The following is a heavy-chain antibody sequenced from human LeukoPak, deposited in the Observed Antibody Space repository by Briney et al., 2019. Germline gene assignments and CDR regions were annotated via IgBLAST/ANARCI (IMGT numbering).Heavy chain of an antibody. D-gene: IGHD3-3*01. V-gene: IGHV4-61*01. CDR2: IFYSGST. CDR1: GGSVSSGSYY. J-gene: IGHJ4*02. CDR3: SRSPQHYDFWSGYSTYFDY. Sequence: SETLSLTCTVSGGSVSSGSYYWSWIRQPPGKGLEWIGYIFYSGSTNYNPSLKSRVTISVDTSKNQFSLKLSSVTAADTAVYYCSRSPQHYDFWSGYSTYFDYWGQGTLVTVSS.